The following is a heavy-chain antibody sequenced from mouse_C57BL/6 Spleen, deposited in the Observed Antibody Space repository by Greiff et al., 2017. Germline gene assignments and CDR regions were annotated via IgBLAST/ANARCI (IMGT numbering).Heavy chain of an antibody. V-gene: IGHV1-64*01. CDR3: ALSTMVTARCDY. Sequence: QVQLQQPGAELVKPGASVKLSCKASGYTFTSYWMHWVKQRPGQGLEWIGMIHPNSGSTNYNEKFKSKATLTVDKSSSTAYMQRSSLTSEDSAVYYCALSTMVTARCDYWGQGTTLTVSS. CDR1: GYTFTSYW. D-gene: IGHD2-2*01. J-gene: IGHJ2*01. CDR2: IHPNSGST.